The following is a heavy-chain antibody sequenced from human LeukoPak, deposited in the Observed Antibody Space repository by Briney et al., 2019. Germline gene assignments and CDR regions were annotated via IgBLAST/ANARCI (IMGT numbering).Heavy chain of an antibody. V-gene: IGHV1-69*05. CDR2: IIPIFGTA. Sequence: SVKVSCKASGGTFSSYAISWVRQAPGQGLEWMGRIIPIFGTANYAQKFQGRVTITTDESTSTAYMELSSLRSEDTAVYYCARAGDTAMAYRAAAFDIWGQGTMVTVSA. J-gene: IGHJ3*02. CDR1: GGTFSSYA. D-gene: IGHD5-18*01. CDR3: ARAGDTAMAYRAAAFDI.